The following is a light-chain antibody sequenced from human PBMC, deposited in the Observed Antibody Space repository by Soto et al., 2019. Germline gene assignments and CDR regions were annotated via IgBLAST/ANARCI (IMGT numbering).Light chain of an antibody. V-gene: IGLV4-69*01. J-gene: IGLJ2*01. CDR1: SGHSSYA. CDR2: LNSDGSH. CDR3: QTWGSGTVV. Sequence: QLVLTQSPSASASLGASVKLTCTLSSGHSSYAIAWHQQQPEKGPRYLMKLNSDGSHSKGDGIPDRFSGSSSGAERYLTISSLQSEDEADYYWQTWGSGTVVFGGGTKVTVL.